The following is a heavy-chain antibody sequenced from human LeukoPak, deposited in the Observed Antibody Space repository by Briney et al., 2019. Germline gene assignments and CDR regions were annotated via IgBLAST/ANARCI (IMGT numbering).Heavy chain of an antibody. V-gene: IGHV3-7*04. CDR2: IKFDESEK. J-gene: IGHJ4*02. D-gene: IGHD1-1*01. CDR3: ARVTTNGYFEY. Sequence: GGSLILSCAASGFTFSDYWMSWVRPAPGKGLEWVASIKFDESEKHYMDSGKGRFTISRDSAKSSLYLQMNSLRAEDTAVYFCARVTTNGYFEYWGQGSLVTVSP. CDR1: GFTFSDYW.